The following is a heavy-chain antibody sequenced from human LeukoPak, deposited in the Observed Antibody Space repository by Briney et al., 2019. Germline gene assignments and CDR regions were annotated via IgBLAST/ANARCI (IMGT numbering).Heavy chain of an antibody. Sequence: ASVKVSCKASGYTFTSYDINWVRQATGQGLEWMGWMNPNSGNTGYAQKFQGRVTITRNTSISTAYMELSSLRSEDTAVYYCARILQSSSPFDYWGQGTLVTASS. CDR1: GYTFTSYD. CDR3: ARILQSSSPFDY. D-gene: IGHD6-6*01. J-gene: IGHJ4*02. CDR2: MNPNSGNT. V-gene: IGHV1-8*03.